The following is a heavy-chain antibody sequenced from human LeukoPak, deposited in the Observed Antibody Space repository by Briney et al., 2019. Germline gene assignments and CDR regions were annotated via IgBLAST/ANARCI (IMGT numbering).Heavy chain of an antibody. V-gene: IGHV3-23*01. D-gene: IGHD6-13*01. CDR1: GFTFSSNA. CDR2: IGTSVSDT. CDR3: AKRVAAPGRTYYFDY. J-gene: IGHJ4*02. Sequence: GSLRLSCAASGFTFSSNALSWVRPAPGKGLEWVSVIGTSVSDTYYADSVKGRFTISRDNSKNTVYLQLNSLRAEDTAVYYCAKRVAAPGRTYYFDYWGQGTLVIVSS.